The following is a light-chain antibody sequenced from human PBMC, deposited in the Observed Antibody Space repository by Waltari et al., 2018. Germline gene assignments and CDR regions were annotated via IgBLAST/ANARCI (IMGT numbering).Light chain of an antibody. V-gene: IGKV3-15*01. CDR2: GAS. CDR1: QSVSSN. CDR3: QQYDDWPPKYT. Sequence: EIVMTQSPATLSVSPGERATLSCRASQSVSSNLVWYQQKPGQAPRLLIYGASTRATGIPARFRGSGSGTEFTLTISSLQSEDFAVYYCQQYDDWPPKYTFGQGTKLEIK. J-gene: IGKJ2*01.